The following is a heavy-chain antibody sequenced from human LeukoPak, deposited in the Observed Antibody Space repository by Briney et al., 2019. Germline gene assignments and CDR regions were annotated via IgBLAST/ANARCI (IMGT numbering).Heavy chain of an antibody. Sequence: PSETLSLTCSVSVGSISSSSYYWGWIRQPPGKGLEWIGSIYYSGSTYYNPYLKSLVIISVDTTKNQFSLKLSSVTAADTAVYYCARLGVWGSYRSDYWGQGTLVTVSS. CDR3: ARLGVWGSYRSDY. D-gene: IGHD3-16*02. CDR1: VGSISSSSYY. J-gene: IGHJ4*02. V-gene: IGHV4-39*01. CDR2: IYYSGST.